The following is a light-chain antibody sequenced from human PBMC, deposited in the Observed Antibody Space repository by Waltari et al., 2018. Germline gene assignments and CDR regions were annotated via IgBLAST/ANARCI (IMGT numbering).Light chain of an antibody. V-gene: IGKV1-5*03. Sequence: DIQMTQSPSTLSASVGDRVTITCRARQSISSWLAWYQQKPGKAPNLLIYKASTLEGGVPSRFSGSGSGTEFTLSISSLQPDDFATYYCQQYNSSPWTFGQGTRVEIK. CDR1: QSISSW. CDR2: KAS. J-gene: IGKJ1*01. CDR3: QQYNSSPWT.